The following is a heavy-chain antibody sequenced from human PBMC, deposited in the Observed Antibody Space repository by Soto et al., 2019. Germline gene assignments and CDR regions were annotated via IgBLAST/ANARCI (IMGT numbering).Heavy chain of an antibody. CDR2: IDPSDSHT. Sequence: EVQLVQSGAEVKEPGESLKISCEGSGYNYNNYLIIWLRQVPGKGLEWMGRIDPSDSHTAYSPSFEGHVTISVDNSISTAYLQWSSLKASDTAMYYCVRGGGYDWEVGHWGQGTLVTVSS. J-gene: IGHJ4*02. D-gene: IGHD5-12*01. CDR1: GYNYNNYL. V-gene: IGHV5-10-1*03. CDR3: VRGGGYDWEVGH.